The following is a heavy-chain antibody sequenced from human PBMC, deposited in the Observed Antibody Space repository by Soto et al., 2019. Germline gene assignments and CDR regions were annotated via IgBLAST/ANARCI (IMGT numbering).Heavy chain of an antibody. CDR2: ISAYNGNT. V-gene: IGHV1-18*01. CDR3: ARDLTPGLVDH. Sequence: QVQLVQSGAEVKKPGASVKVSCKASGYTFTSYGISCVRQAPGQGLEWMGWISAYNGNTKYAQKLQGRVTVTTDTSTSTAYMELRSLTSDDTAVYYCARDLTPGLVDHWGQGTLVTVSS. CDR1: GYTFTSYG. J-gene: IGHJ4*02. D-gene: IGHD3-9*01.